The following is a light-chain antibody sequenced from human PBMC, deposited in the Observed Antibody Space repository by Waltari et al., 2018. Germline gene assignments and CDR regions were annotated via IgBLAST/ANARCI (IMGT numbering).Light chain of an antibody. CDR2: KDN. J-gene: IGLJ2*01. CDR1: ELPKHY. Sequence: SYELTPPPSVSVSPGQTARTTCPGDELPKHYAHWYQQKPGQAPVLVIYKDNERPSGIPERISGSSSGTTVTLIISGVQAEDEADYYCQSRDRSGSYSVLFGGGTKLTVL. CDR3: QSRDRSGSYSVL. V-gene: IGLV3-25*03.